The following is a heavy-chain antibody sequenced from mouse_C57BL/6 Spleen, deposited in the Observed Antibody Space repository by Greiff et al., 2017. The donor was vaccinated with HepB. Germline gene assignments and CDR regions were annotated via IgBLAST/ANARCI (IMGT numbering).Heavy chain of an antibody. V-gene: IGHV3-8*01. Sequence: EVKLVESGPGLAKPSQTLSLTCSVTGYSITSDYWNWIRKFPGNKLEYMGYISYSGSTYYNPSLKSRISITRDTSKNQYYLQLNSVTTEDTATYYCARKGYYDYDEDWYFDVWGTGTTVTVSS. J-gene: IGHJ1*03. CDR1: GYSITSDY. D-gene: IGHD2-4*01. CDR3: ARKGYYDYDEDWYFDV. CDR2: ISYSGST.